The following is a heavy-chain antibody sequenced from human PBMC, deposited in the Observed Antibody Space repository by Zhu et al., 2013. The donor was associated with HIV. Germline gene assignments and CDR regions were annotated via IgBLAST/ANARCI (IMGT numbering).Heavy chain of an antibody. Sequence: QVQLVQSGAEVKKPGSSVKVSCRASGGSFSSYAISWVRQAPGQGLEWMGWIIPIFAIPNYAQRFQDRVTITADKSTSTVYMELSSLRSDDTAVYYCARERGLEIRGDFDYWGQGTLVTV. CDR2: IIPIFAIP. CDR1: GGSFSSYA. CDR3: ARERGLEIRGDFDY. D-gene: IGHD1-7*01. V-gene: IGHV1-69*04. J-gene: IGHJ4*02.